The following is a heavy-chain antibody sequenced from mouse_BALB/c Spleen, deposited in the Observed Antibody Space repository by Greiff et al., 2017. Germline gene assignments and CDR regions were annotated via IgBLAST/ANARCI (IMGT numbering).Heavy chain of an antibody. CDR1: GYSITSDYA. Sequence: EVQLQQSGPGLVKPSQSLSLTCTVTGYSITSDYAWNWIRQFPGNKLEWMGYISYSGSTSYNPSLKSRISITRDTSKNQFFLQLNSVTTEDTATYYCARSLYYYGSSYDYAMDYRGQGTSVTVSS. CDR2: ISYSGST. CDR3: ARSLYYYGSSYDYAMDY. J-gene: IGHJ4*01. V-gene: IGHV3-2*02. D-gene: IGHD1-1*01.